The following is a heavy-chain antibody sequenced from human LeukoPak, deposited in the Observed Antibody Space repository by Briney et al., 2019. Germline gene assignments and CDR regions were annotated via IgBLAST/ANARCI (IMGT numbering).Heavy chain of an antibody. Sequence: NASETLSLTCTVSGGSISSYYWSWIRQPAGKGLEWIGRIYTSGSTIYNPSLESRVTMSVDTSRNQFSLKLSSVTAADTAVYYCAREEVFYYDSSGYYNFDYWGQGTLVTVSS. D-gene: IGHD3-22*01. CDR1: GGSISSYY. J-gene: IGHJ4*02. V-gene: IGHV4-4*07. CDR3: AREEVFYYDSSGYYNFDY. CDR2: IYTSGST.